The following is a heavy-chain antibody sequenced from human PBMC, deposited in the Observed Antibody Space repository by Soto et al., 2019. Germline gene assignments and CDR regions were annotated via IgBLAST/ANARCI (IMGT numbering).Heavy chain of an antibody. CDR3: ARSARDYYEF. V-gene: IGHV4-61*01. CDR1: GGSISSSSYY. Sequence: SETLSLTCTVSGGSISSSSYYWSWIRQPPGKGLEWIGYIYYSGSTNYNPSLKSRVTISEDTSKQQISLKLTSVTAADTAVYYCARSARDYYEFWGQGTLVTVSS. J-gene: IGHJ4*02. CDR2: IYYSGST.